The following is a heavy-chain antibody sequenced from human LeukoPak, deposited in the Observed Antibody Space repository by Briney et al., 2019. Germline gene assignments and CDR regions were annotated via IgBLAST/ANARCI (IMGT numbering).Heavy chain of an antibody. J-gene: IGHJ4*02. V-gene: IGHV3-74*01. Sequence: GGSLRLSCAASGFTFSNDWMHWVRQAPGKGLVWVSRINTDGSTTTYADSVKGRFTISRDNAKNTLYLQMNSLRVEDTAVYYCARGRGGSYHYWGQGTLVTVPS. D-gene: IGHD1-26*01. CDR3: ARGRGGSYHY. CDR2: INTDGSTT. CDR1: GFTFSNDW.